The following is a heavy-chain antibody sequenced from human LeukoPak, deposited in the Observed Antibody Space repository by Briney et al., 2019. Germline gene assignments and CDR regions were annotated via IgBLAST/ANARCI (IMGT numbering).Heavy chain of an antibody. D-gene: IGHD3-9*01. CDR3: ARESKEYDILTGYSATYSFDY. CDR2: IYYSGST. V-gene: IGHV4-39*06. J-gene: IGHJ4*02. Sequence: SETLSLTCTVSGGSISSSSYYWGWIRQPPGKGLEWIGSIYYSGSTYYNPSLKSRVTISVDTSKNQFPLKLSSVTAADTAVYYCARESKEYDILTGYSATYSFDYWGQGTLVTVSS. CDR1: GGSISSSSYY.